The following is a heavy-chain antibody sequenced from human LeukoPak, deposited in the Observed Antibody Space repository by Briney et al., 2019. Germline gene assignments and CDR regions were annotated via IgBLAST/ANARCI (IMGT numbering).Heavy chain of an antibody. J-gene: IGHJ6*03. D-gene: IGHD3-10*01. CDR2: INAGNGNT. Sequence: ASVKVSCKASGYTFTSYAMHWVRQAPGQRLEWMGWINAGNGNTKYSQEFQGRFTITRDTSASTAYMELSSLRSEDMAVYYCATAATMVRGVDTYYYYYMDVWGKGTTVTISS. CDR1: GYTFTSYA. V-gene: IGHV1-3*03. CDR3: ATAATMVRGVDTYYYYYMDV.